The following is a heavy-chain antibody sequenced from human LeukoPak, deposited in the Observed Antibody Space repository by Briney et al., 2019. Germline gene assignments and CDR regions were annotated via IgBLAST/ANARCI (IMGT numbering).Heavy chain of an antibody. Sequence: TSETLSLTCTVSGGSISSGDYYWSWIRQPPGKGLEWIGYIYYSGSIYYNPSLKSRVTISVDTSKNQFSLKLSSVTAADTAVYYCARVYYDILTGYSKSNWFDPWGQGTLVTVSS. D-gene: IGHD3-9*01. CDR2: IYYSGSI. CDR1: GGSISSGDYY. CDR3: ARVYYDILTGYSKSNWFDP. J-gene: IGHJ5*02. V-gene: IGHV4-30-4*01.